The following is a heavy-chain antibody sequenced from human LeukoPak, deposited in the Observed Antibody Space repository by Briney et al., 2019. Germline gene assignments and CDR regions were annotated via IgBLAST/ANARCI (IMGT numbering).Heavy chain of an antibody. V-gene: IGHV1-24*01. CDR1: GYTLTELS. CDR3: ATLPRYGDYENDY. J-gene: IGHJ4*02. Sequence: ASVKVSCKVSGYTLTELSMHWVRQAPGKGLEWMGGFDPEDGETIYAQKFQGRVTMTEDTSTDTAYMELSSLRSEETAVYYCATLPRYGDYENDYWGQGTLVTVSS. D-gene: IGHD4-17*01. CDR2: FDPEDGET.